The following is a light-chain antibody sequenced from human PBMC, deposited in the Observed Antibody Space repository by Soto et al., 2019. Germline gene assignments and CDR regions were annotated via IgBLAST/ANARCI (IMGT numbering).Light chain of an antibody. Sequence: EIVMTQSPATLSVSPGERATLSCRASQSVSSNLAWYQQKPGQAPRLLIYGASTRATGIPARFSGSGSGTESTLTISSLHSEQFAVYYCQQYNNWPRRFGQGTKVEIK. CDR3: QQYNNWPRR. V-gene: IGKV3-15*01. CDR1: QSVSSN. J-gene: IGKJ1*01. CDR2: GAS.